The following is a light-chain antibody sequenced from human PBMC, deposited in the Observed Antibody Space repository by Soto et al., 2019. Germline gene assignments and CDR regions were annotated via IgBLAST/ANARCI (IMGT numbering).Light chain of an antibody. V-gene: IGKV3-11*01. J-gene: IGKJ4*01. Sequence: DIVLTQSPATLSLSPGERATLSCRASQSIGSVLAWYQQKPGQAPRLLIYGASNRVTGIPARFSGSGSGTDFTLTISSLEPEDFAVYYCQHRYNWPVTFGGGSKVEIK. CDR1: QSIGSV. CDR2: GAS. CDR3: QHRYNWPVT.